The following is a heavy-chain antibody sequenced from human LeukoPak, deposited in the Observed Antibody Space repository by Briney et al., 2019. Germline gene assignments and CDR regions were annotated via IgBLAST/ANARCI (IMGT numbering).Heavy chain of an antibody. D-gene: IGHD6-13*01. CDR1: GGSFSGYY. CDR2: INHSGST. V-gene: IGHV4-34*01. J-gene: IGHJ6*03. Sequence: SETLSLTCAVYGGSFSGYYWSWIRQPPGKGLEWIGEINHSGSTNYNPSLKSRVTISVDTSKNQFSLKLSSVTAADTAVYYCASQRGSSGVAYMDVWGKGTTVTVSS. CDR3: ASQRGSSGVAYMDV.